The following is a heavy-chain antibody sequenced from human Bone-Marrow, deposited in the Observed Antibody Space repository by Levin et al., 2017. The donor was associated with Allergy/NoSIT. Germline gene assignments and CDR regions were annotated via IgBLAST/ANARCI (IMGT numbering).Heavy chain of an antibody. D-gene: IGHD3-16*01. CDR2: ISGSGGST. V-gene: IGHV3-23*01. CDR3: ATSVWGSLQDAFDI. Sequence: GGSLRLSCAASGFTFSGYAMSWVRQAPGKGLEWVSAISGSGGSTYYADSVKGRSTISRDNSKNTLYLQMNSLRAEDTAVYYCATSVWGSLQDAFDIWGQGTMVTVSS. CDR1: GFTFSGYA. J-gene: IGHJ3*02.